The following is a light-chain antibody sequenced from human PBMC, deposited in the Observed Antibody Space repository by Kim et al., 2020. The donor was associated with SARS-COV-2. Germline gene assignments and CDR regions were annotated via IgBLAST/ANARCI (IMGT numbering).Light chain of an antibody. J-gene: IGKJ4*01. Sequence: LSASVGDRITITCRASQSIRNYLNWYQQKPGKAPNLLIYAASSLQSGVSRFSGSGSGTDFTLTISSLQPEDIATYYCQQSYSSPPTFGGGTKLEI. CDR2: AAS. V-gene: IGKV1-39*01. CDR1: QSIRNY. CDR3: QQSYSSPPT.